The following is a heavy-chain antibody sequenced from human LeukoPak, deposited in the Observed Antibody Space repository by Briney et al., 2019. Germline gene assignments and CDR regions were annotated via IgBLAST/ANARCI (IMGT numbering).Heavy chain of an antibody. CDR3: AKDVGERYYFDY. J-gene: IGHJ4*02. Sequence: QSGVSLRLSCAASGFTFTNYGMRWVRQAPGKGLEWVAVISYDGRNKYYTDSVKGRFTISRDNSKNTLYLQMNSLRAEDTAVYYCAKDVGERYYFDYWGQGTLVTVSS. CDR2: ISYDGRNK. CDR1: GFTFTNYG. V-gene: IGHV3-30*18.